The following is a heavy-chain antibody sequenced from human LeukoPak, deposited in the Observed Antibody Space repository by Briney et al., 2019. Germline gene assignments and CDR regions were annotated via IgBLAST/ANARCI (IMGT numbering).Heavy chain of an antibody. V-gene: IGHV1-18*01. D-gene: IGHD2/OR15-2a*01. CDR3: ARGSRFHFLDY. Sequence: ASVKVSCRASGYTFTSYGISWVRQAPGQGPEWMGWTSAYNGNTNYAQKLQGRVTMTTDTSTSTAYMELRSLRSDDTAVYYCARGSRFHFLDYWGQGTLVTVSS. CDR1: GYTFTSYG. CDR2: TSAYNGNT. J-gene: IGHJ4*02.